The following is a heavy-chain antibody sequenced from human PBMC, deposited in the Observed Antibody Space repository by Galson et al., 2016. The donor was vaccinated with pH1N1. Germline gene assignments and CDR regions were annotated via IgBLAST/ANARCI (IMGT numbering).Heavy chain of an antibody. J-gene: IGHJ4*02. CDR1: GGIFNKYA. Sequence: SVKVSCKASGGIFNKYAISWVRQAPGQGLEWVGDIIAIFGVPNYAQKFQGRVTINADKSTNTAYMELSSLKSDDTAVYYCAASETYKTSSYDYWGLGTLVTVSS. CDR2: IIAIFGVP. D-gene: IGHD3-10*01. V-gene: IGHV1-69*10. CDR3: AASETYKTSSYDY.